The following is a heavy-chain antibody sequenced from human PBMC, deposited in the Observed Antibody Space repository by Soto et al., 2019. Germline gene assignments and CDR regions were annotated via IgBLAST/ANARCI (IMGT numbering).Heavy chain of an antibody. Sequence: QVQLVQSGAEVKKPGASVKVSCKASGYTFSSYAFSWVRQAPGQGLEWMGWISAYNGNTNNAKKFQGRVTITTNTSTSTAYMELRSLRSDDTAVYYWARDVTPPDYWGQGTLVTVSS. CDR1: GYTFSSYA. CDR2: ISAYNGNT. V-gene: IGHV1-18*01. CDR3: ARDVTPPDY. J-gene: IGHJ4*02.